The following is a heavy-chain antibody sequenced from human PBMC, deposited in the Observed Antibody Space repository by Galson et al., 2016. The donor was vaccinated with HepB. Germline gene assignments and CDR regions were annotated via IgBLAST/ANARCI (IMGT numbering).Heavy chain of an antibody. CDR1: GLGFSVRG. CDR3: ATDGPPTVVVGAALGS. Sequence: SLRLSCATSGLGFSVRGMHWVRQAPGKGLEWVAVIWNDGRTTYYGDSVKGRFIISRDNSRETLYLQMNSLRVDDTAIYYCATDGPPTVVVGAALGSWGQGTLVNVSS. V-gene: IGHV3-33*01. CDR2: IWNDGRTT. D-gene: IGHD2-15*01. J-gene: IGHJ5*01.